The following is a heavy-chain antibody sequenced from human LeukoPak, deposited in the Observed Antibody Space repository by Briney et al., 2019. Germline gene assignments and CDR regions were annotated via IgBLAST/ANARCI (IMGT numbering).Heavy chain of an antibody. CDR1: GGSISSYY. CDR2: IYTSGST. D-gene: IGHD3-22*01. V-gene: IGHV4-4*07. CDR3: ARTSFYYDSSGYPQEYFDY. J-gene: IGHJ4*02. Sequence: PSETLSLTCTVSGGSISSYYWNWIRQPAGQGLEWIGRIYTSGSTNYNPSLASRVTISVDTSKNQFSLKLSSVTAADTAVYYCARTSFYYDSSGYPQEYFDYWGQGTLVTVSS.